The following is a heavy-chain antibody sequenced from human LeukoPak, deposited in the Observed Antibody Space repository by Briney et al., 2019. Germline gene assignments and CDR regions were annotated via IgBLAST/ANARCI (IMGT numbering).Heavy chain of an antibody. CDR2: ISSSSSYI. J-gene: IGHJ4*02. Sequence: GGSLRLSCAASGFTFSSYSRNWVRQPAGKGLEWVSPISSSSSYIYYADSVKGRFTISRDNSKNSLYLQMNSLTAEATALYSSPSRQQLVEIDYWSQGSLVTVPS. D-gene: IGHD6-13*01. CDR3: PSRQQLVEIDY. CDR1: GFTFSSYS. V-gene: IGHV3-21*01.